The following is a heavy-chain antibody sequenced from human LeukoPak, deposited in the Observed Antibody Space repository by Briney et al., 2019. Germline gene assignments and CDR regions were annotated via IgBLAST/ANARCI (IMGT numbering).Heavy chain of an antibody. Sequence: WIRQPPGKGLEWIGSIYYSGSTYYNPSLRSRVTISVDTSKNQFSLKLSSVTAADTAVYYCARQARYFDWLIWFDPWGQGTLVTVSS. CDR3: ARQARYFDWLIWFDP. J-gene: IGHJ5*02. CDR2: IYYSGST. V-gene: IGHV4-39*01. D-gene: IGHD3-9*01.